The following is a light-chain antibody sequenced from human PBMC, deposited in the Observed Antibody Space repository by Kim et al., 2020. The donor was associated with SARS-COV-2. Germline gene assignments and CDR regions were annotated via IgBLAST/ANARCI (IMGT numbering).Light chain of an antibody. CDR2: WAS. V-gene: IGKV4-1*01. CDR3: QQYYKTPLT. J-gene: IGKJ4*01. Sequence: ATISCESSQGVLYTSNNKNYLAWYQQRPGQPPKLLIYWASTRDSGVPDRFSGSGSGTHFTLTISSLQAEDVGTYYCQQYYKTPLTFGGGTKVDIK. CDR1: QGVLYTSNNKNY.